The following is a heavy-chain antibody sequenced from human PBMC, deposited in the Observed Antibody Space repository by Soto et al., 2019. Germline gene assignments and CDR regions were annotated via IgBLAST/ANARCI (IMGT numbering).Heavy chain of an antibody. D-gene: IGHD5-18*01. CDR3: AREPNESYYFDY. J-gene: IGHJ4*02. CDR1: GYTFTNYY. V-gene: IGHV1-46*01. Sequence: QVHLVQSGAEVKKPGASVKVSCKASGYTFTNYYIHWVRQAPGQGLEWLGIIRPSGGRKEYAQRLQGRVTMTRDTSTSTVYMELTSLTSEDTAVYYCAREPNESYYFDYWGQGTLVTVSS. CDR2: IRPSGGRK.